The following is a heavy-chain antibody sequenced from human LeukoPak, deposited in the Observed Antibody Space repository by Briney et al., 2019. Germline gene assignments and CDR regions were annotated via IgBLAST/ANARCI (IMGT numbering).Heavy chain of an antibody. D-gene: IGHD3-9*01. V-gene: IGHV4-59*01. CDR1: GGSISSYY. CDR2: IYYSGST. Sequence: SETLSLTCTVSGGSISSYYWSWIRQPPGKGLEWIGYIYYSGSTNYNPSLKSRVTISVDTSKNQFSLKLSSVTAADTAVYYCARAPRYYDILTGYPRWFDPWGQGTLVTVSS. CDR3: ARAPRYYDILTGYPRWFDP. J-gene: IGHJ5*02.